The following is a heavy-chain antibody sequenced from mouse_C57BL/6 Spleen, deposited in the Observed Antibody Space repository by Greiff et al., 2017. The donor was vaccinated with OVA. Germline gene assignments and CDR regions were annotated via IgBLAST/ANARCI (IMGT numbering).Heavy chain of an antibody. V-gene: IGHV1-74*01. CDR2: IHPSDSDT. CDR1: GYTFTSYW. CDR3: EIMTGTLRFAY. Sequence: QVQLQQPGAELVKPGASVKVSCKASGYTFTSYWMHWVQQRPGQGLEWIGRIHPSDSDTNYNQTFKGKATLTVDKSSSPAYMQLSSLTSEDSAVYDCEIMTGTLRFAYWGQGTLVTVSA. J-gene: IGHJ3*01. D-gene: IGHD4-1*01.